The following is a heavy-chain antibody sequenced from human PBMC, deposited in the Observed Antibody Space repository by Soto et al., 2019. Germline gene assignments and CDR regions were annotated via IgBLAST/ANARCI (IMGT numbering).Heavy chain of an antibody. D-gene: IGHD5-12*01. Sequence: QITLKESGPPLVKPTQTLTLTCTLSGFSLSTSGVGVGWIRQPPGKALEWLALIYWDDDKRYSPFLKSRLTITKDTSKNQVVLTLTNMDPVDTATYYCAHKGDGYRGFKYWGPGTLVTVSS. CDR2: IYWDDDK. J-gene: IGHJ4*02. CDR3: AHKGDGYRGFKY. V-gene: IGHV2-5*02. CDR1: GFSLSTSGVG.